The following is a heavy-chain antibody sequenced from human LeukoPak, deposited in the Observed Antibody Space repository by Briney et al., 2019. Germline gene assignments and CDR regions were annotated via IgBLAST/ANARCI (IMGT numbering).Heavy chain of an antibody. CDR1: GYTFTSYG. CDR2: ISAYNGNT. J-gene: IGHJ4*02. D-gene: IGHD2-2*01. Sequence: ASVKVSCKASGYTFTSYGISWVRQAPGQGLEWMGWISAYNGNTNYAQKLQGRVTMTTDTSTSTAYMELRSLRSDDTAVYYCARHPPYCSSTSCYRRYFDYWGQGTLVTVSS. V-gene: IGHV1-18*01. CDR3: ARHPPYCSSTSCYRRYFDY.